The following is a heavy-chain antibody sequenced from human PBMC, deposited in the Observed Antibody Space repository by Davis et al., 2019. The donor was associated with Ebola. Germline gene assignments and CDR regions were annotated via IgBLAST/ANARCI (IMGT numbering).Heavy chain of an antibody. V-gene: IGHV4-39*07. Sequence: SETLSLTCTLSGGSISSSSYYWSWIRQPPGKGLEWIGEINHSGSTNYNPSLKSRVTISVDTSKNQFSLKLSSVTAADTAVYYCARDMARITIFGVVRNWFDPWGQGTLVTVSS. D-gene: IGHD3-3*01. CDR3: ARDMARITIFGVVRNWFDP. CDR1: GGSISSSSYY. CDR2: INHSGST. J-gene: IGHJ5*02.